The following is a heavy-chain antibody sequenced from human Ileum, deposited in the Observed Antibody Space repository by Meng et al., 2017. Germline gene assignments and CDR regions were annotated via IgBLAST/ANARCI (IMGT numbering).Heavy chain of an antibody. Sequence: QVQLQESGPGLLKSSQTLSLTCTVSGGSISIGDSYWSWVRQPPGKGLEWIGYIYYSGSTYYNPSLKSRAIMSVDTSKNHFSLKLSSVTAADTAVYYCARDRGGSYYFDYWGQGTLVTVSS. D-gene: IGHD2-15*01. J-gene: IGHJ4*02. CDR1: GGSISIGDSY. CDR2: IYYSGST. V-gene: IGHV4-30-4*01. CDR3: ARDRGGSYYFDY.